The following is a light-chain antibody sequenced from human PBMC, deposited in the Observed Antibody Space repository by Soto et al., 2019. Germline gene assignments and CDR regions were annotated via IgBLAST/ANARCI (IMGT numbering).Light chain of an antibody. J-gene: IGKJ1*01. CDR2: GAS. CDR1: QSVGSSY. V-gene: IGKV3D-7*01. CDR3: QRP. Sequence: EIVMTQSPATLSLSPGARATLSCRASQSVGSSYLSWDQLKPGRAPRLLIYGASTRATGIPARLSGSGSGTHFTLTISSLQPEDFAVYYCQRPSGQGTKVEIK.